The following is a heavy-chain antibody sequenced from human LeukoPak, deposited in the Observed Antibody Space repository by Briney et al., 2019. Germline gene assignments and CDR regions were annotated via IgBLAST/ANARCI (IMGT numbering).Heavy chain of an antibody. J-gene: IGHJ4*02. Sequence: GGSLRLSCAASGFTFSSYDMHWVRQATGKGLEWVSAIGTAGDTYYPGSVKGRFTISRENAKNSLYLQMNSLRAGDTAVYYCARVGRRGSFDYWGQGTLVTVSS. D-gene: IGHD1-26*01. V-gene: IGHV3-13*01. CDR1: GFTFSSYD. CDR2: IGTAGDT. CDR3: ARVGRRGSFDY.